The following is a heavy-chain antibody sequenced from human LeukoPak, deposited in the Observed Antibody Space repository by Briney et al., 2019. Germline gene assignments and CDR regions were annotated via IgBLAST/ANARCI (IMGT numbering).Heavy chain of an antibody. Sequence: ASVKVSCKASGYTFTSYGINWVRQATGQGLEWMGWMNPNSGDTGYAQKFQGRVTMTRNTSIKTAYMELSSLRSEDTAVYYCARGLSEQPYYYGAGSYHFDYWGLGTLVTVSS. CDR2: MNPNSGDT. CDR3: ARGLSEQPYYYGAGSYHFDY. J-gene: IGHJ4*02. D-gene: IGHD3-10*01. CDR1: GYTFTSYG. V-gene: IGHV1-8*02.